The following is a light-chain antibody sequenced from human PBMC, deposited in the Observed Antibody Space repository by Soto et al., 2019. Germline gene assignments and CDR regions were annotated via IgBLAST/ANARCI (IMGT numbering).Light chain of an antibody. V-gene: IGLV1-44*01. Sequence: QSVLTQPPSASGTPGQRVTISCSGTSSNIGSRTVNWYQQLPGTAPKLLIYTNNQRPSGVPDRFSGSKSGTSASLAISGLQSEDEADYYYAAWDDSLKGWVFGGGTQLTVL. CDR1: SSNIGSRT. CDR3: AAWDDSLKGWV. CDR2: TNN. J-gene: IGLJ3*02.